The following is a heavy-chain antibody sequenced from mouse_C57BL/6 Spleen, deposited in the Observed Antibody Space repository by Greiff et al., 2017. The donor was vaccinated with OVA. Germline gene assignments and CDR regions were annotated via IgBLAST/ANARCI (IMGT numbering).Heavy chain of an antibody. CDR1: GYTFTDYY. Sequence: VQLVESGAELVRPGASVKLSCKASGYTFTDYYINWVKQRPGQGLEWIARIYPGSGNTYYNEKFKGKATLTAEKSSSTAYMQLSSLTSEDSAVYFCARRGGLPSYAMDYWGQGTSVTVSS. J-gene: IGHJ4*01. CDR3: ARRGGLPSYAMDY. V-gene: IGHV1-76*01. CDR2: IYPGSGNT.